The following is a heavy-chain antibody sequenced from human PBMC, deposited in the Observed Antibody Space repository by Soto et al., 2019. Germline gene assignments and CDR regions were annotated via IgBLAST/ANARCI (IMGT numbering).Heavy chain of an antibody. V-gene: IGHV3-23*01. D-gene: IGHD2-8*01. CDR3: PKTRGAMIYAIAVYGMDL. CDR2: ISGSADST. CDR1: GFSFSSFA. J-gene: IGHJ6*02. Sequence: EVQLLESGGGFIHPGGSLRLSCADSGFSFSSFAMNWVRQAPGKGLEWVSIISGSADSTYYADSVKGRFTISRDNSKSTVYLQLTLLRAEDTPVYYCPKTRGAMIYAIAVYGMDLWGQGTTVTVSS.